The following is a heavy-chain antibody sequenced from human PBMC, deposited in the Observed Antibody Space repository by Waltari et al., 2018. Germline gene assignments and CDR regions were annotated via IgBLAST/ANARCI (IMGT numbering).Heavy chain of an antibody. J-gene: IGHJ4*02. Sequence: QLQLQESGPGLVKPSETLSLTCTVSGGAISSSSYYWGWMRQAPGKGLEWIGSFFYSGSTYYNPSLRSRVTISVDASKNQCSLRLSSVTAADTAVYYCARRYGDYVDAYFWGQGTLVTVSS. CDR3: ARRYGDYVDAYF. V-gene: IGHV4-39*01. CDR1: GGAISSSSYY. D-gene: IGHD4-17*01. CDR2: FFYSGST.